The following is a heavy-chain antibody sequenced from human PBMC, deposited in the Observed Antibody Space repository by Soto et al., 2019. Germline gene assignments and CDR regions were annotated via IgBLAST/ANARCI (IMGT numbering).Heavy chain of an antibody. V-gene: IGHV4-34*01. Sequence: PSETLSLTCAVYGGSFSGYYWSWIRQPPGKGLEWIGEINHSGSTNYNPSLKSRVTISVDTSKNQFSLRLSSVTAADTAVYYCARGLTIFGVVTPYYYYYGMDVWGQGTTVTVSS. J-gene: IGHJ6*02. CDR1: GGSFSGYY. CDR3: ARGLTIFGVVTPYYYYYGMDV. D-gene: IGHD3-3*01. CDR2: INHSGST.